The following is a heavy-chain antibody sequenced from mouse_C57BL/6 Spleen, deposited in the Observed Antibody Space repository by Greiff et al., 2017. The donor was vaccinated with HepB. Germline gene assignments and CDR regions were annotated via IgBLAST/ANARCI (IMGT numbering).Heavy chain of an antibody. V-gene: IGHV1-53*01. D-gene: IGHD2-1*01. J-gene: IGHJ1*03. Sequence: QVQLKQPGTELVKPGASVKLSCKASGYTFTSYWMHWVKQRPGQGLEWIGNINPSYGGTYYNENFKSKATLTVDKSSSTGYMQISRLTSEDTAVYYCARGPFYNGKGNFDVWGTGTTVTVSS. CDR2: INPSYGGT. CDR3: ARGPFYNGKGNFDV. CDR1: GYTFTSYW.